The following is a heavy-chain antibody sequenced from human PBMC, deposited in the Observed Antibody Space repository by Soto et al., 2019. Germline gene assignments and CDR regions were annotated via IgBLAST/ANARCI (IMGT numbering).Heavy chain of an antibody. J-gene: IGHJ4*02. Sequence: EVQLEESGGGLVQPGGSLRLSCVVSGFSVSRNYMSWVRQAPGKGLEWVSVIYSGGSTYYADSVKGRFTISRHNSKNTLYLQMNSLRAEDTAVYYCARGGNPDSYWGQGTLVTVSS. V-gene: IGHV3-53*04. CDR3: ARGGNPDSY. D-gene: IGHD3-3*01. CDR1: GFSVSRNY. CDR2: IYSGGST.